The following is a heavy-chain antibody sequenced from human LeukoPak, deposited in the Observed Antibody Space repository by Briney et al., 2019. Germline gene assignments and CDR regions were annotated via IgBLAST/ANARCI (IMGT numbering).Heavy chain of an antibody. J-gene: IGHJ4*02. CDR3: ARGPLASVMVKASFDY. CDR2: INHSGST. D-gene: IGHD5-18*01. CDR1: GFTFSSYS. V-gene: IGHV4-34*01. Sequence: GSLRLSCAASGFTFSSYSMNWVRQPPGKGLEWIGEINHSGSTNYNPSLKSRVTISVDTSKNQFSLKLSSVTAADTAVYYCARGPLASVMVKASFDYWGQGTLVTVSS.